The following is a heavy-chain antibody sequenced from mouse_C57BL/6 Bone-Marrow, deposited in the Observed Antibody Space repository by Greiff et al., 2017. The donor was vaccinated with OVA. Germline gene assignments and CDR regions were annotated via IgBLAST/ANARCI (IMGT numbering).Heavy chain of an antibody. CDR1: GISITTGNYR. J-gene: IGHJ1*03. D-gene: IGHD1-1*01. CDR2: IYYSGTI. CDR3: ARGYYGSSPYWYFDV. V-gene: IGHV3-5*01. Sequence: EVMLVESGPGLVKPSQTVFLTCTVTGISITTGNYRWSWIRQFPGNKLEWIGYIYYSGTITYNPSLTSRTTITRDTPKNQFFLEMNSLTAEDTATYYCARGYYGSSPYWYFDVWGTGTTVTVSS.